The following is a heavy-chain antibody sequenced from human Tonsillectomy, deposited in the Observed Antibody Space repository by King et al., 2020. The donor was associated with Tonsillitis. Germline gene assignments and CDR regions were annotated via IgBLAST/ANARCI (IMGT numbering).Heavy chain of an antibody. CDR2: VNSDESIT. D-gene: IGHD2-2*01. CDR3: LRPGGVYCSSTTCYDYFDY. V-gene: IGHV3-74*01. CDR1: GFTFSNYW. J-gene: IGHJ4*02. Sequence: VQLVESGGGLVQPGGSLRLSCAASGFTFSNYWMHWVRQAPGKGLVWVSRVNSDESITDYADSGKGRFTISRDNAKNTLYLEMNSLRAEDTAVYYRLRPGGVYCSSTTCYDYFDYWGQGTLVTVSS.